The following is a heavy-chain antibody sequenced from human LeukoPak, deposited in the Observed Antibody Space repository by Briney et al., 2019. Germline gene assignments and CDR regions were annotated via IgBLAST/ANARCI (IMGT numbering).Heavy chain of an antibody. V-gene: IGHV4-59*01. CDR3: ARELSRGYSYGYCFVP. CDR1: GGSISSYY. D-gene: IGHD5-18*01. Sequence: PSETLSLTCTVSGGSISSYYLSWIRQPPGKGLEWIGYIYYSGSTNYNPSLKSRVTISVDTSKNQFSLKLSSVTAADTAVYYCARELSRGYSYGYCFVPWGQGTLVTVSS. CDR2: IYYSGST. J-gene: IGHJ5*02.